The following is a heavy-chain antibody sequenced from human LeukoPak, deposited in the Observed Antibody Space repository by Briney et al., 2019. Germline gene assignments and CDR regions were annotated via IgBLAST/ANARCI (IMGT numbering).Heavy chain of an antibody. Sequence: GGSLRLSCAASGFTFSSYSMNWVRQAPGKGLEWVSYISSSSSTIYYADSVKGRFTISRDNAKNSLYLQMNSLRAEDTAVYYCARLVFRSDLDYWGQGTLVTVSS. J-gene: IGHJ4*02. D-gene: IGHD1-26*01. CDR2: ISSSSSTI. CDR3: ARLVFRSDLDY. V-gene: IGHV3-48*01. CDR1: GFTFSSYS.